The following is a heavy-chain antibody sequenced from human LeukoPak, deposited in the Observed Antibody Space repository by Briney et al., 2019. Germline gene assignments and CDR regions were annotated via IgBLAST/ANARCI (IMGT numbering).Heavy chain of an antibody. CDR2: INPNSGGT. CDR1: GYTFTGYY. J-gene: IGHJ4*02. CDR3: ARYDSSGWSFDY. D-gene: IGHD6-19*01. Sequence: GASVKVPCKASGYTFTGYYMHWVRQAPGQGLEWMGWINPNSGGTNYAQKFQGRVTMTRDTSISTAYMELSRLRSDDTAVYYCARYDSSGWSFDYWGQGTLVTVPS. V-gene: IGHV1-2*02.